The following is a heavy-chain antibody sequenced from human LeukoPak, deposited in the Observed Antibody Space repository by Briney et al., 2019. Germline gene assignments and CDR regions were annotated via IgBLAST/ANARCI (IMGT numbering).Heavy chain of an antibody. D-gene: IGHD2-15*01. J-gene: IGHJ5*02. CDR3: ARDVGDCMGQSCYGSWFDP. V-gene: IGHV3-48*02. CDR1: GFTFSSYS. Sequence: WGTLCLSCAASGFTFSSYSLTWVCQGPGQGLEWVSYISSSSSTIYYEDSVKGRFNTSRDKSKNPLYMQMNGLRDEETAVYDCARDVGDCMGQSCYGSWFDPWGQGTRVTVSS. CDR2: ISSSSSTI.